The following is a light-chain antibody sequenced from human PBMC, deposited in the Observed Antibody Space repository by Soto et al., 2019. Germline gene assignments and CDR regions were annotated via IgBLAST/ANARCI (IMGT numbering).Light chain of an antibody. J-gene: IGKJ1*01. CDR1: QSVSRN. CDR3: QQYKNWPPMT. V-gene: IGKV3-15*01. CDR2: GAS. Sequence: EIVMTQSPATLSVSPGERATLYCRASQSVSRNLAWYQQRPGQAPRLIIYGASTRATGVPVRFSGSGSGTDFTLTISSLQSEDFAVYYCQQYKNWPPMTFGQGTKVEIK.